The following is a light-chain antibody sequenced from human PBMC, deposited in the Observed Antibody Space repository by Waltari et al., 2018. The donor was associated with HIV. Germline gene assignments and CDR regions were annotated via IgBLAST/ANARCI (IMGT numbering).Light chain of an antibody. CDR1: QNINTW. CDR3: QQYNNWYT. J-gene: IGKJ2*01. Sequence: DVQMTQSPSTLSASVGDRVTITCRASQNINTWLAWYQQKPGKAPKLLIYKASTLESGVTSRFSGSGSGTEFTLTISSLQPDDFATYYCQQYNNWYTFGQGTKLESK. CDR2: KAS. V-gene: IGKV1-5*03.